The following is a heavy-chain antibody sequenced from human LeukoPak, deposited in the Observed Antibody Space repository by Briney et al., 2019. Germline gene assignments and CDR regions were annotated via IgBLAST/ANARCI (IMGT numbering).Heavy chain of an antibody. CDR3: ARGRSYRAAAGYYYYMDV. CDR1: GGSISSYY. Sequence: SETLSPTCTVSGGSISSYYWSWIRQPPGKGLEWIGYIYYSGSTNYNPSLKSRVTISVDTSKNQFSLKLSSVTAADTAVYYCARGRSYRAAAGYYYYMDVWGKGTTVTVSS. J-gene: IGHJ6*03. D-gene: IGHD6-13*01. V-gene: IGHV4-59*12. CDR2: IYYSGST.